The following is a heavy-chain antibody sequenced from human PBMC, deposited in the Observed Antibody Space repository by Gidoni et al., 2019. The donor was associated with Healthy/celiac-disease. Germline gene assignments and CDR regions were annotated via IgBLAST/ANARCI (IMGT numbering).Heavy chain of an antibody. CDR1: GGPISSSY. CDR2: IYTSGST. D-gene: IGHD5-18*01. CDR3: ARWARGYSYGLFDY. Sequence: QVQLQESGPGLVKPSETLSLTCTVPGGPISSSYWRWIRQPAGTGLEWIGRIYTSGSTNYNPSLKSRVTMSVDTSKNQCSLKLSSVTAADTAVYYCARWARGYSYGLFDYWGQGTLVTVSS. V-gene: IGHV4-4*07. J-gene: IGHJ4*02.